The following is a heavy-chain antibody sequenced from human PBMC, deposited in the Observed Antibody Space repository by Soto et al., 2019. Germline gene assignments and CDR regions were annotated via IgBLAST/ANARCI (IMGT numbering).Heavy chain of an antibody. CDR3: ASQYCSGGSCYYYYYGMDV. D-gene: IGHD2-15*01. V-gene: IGHV1-69*12. CDR2: IIPIFGTA. CDR1: GGTFSSYA. Sequence: QVQLVQSGAEVKKPGSSVKVSCKASGGTFSSYAISWVRQAPGQGLEWMGGIIPIFGTANYAQKFQGRVTMTADESTSTAYMGLSSLRSEDTAVYYCASQYCSGGSCYYYYYGMDVWGQGTTVTVSS. J-gene: IGHJ6*02.